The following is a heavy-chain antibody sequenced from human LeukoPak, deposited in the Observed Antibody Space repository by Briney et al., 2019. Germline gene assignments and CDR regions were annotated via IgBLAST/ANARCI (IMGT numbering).Heavy chain of an antibody. J-gene: IGHJ4*02. CDR2: TSGSGITT. CDR3: ARISTSSPSDH. CDR1: GFTFSSYA. D-gene: IGHD2/OR15-2a*01. V-gene: IGHV3-23*01. Sequence: GGSLRLSSAPSGFTFSSYAMSWVRQAPGKGLEWVSSTSGSGITTYYGDSVKGRFTTSRDNSKNTLYLQMNSLRAEDTAVYYCARISTSSPSDHWGQGTLVTVSS.